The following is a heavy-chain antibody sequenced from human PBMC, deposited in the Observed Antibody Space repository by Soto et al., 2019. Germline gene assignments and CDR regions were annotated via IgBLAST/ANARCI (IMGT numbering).Heavy chain of an antibody. CDR1: EFTLKSYG. J-gene: IGHJ4*02. Sequence: QVQLVESGGGVVQAGRSLRLSCVASEFTLKSYGVHWVRQAPGKGLSWVAVMSYDGNKKHYADSVRGRFTISRDNSKNTLYLQMNILRTEDTAVYYCAKDSYRGDIVLTPAPYGNDYWGQGTLVNVSS. CDR3: AKDSYRGDIVLTPAPYGNDY. CDR2: MSYDGNKK. D-gene: IGHD2-8*01. V-gene: IGHV3-30*18.